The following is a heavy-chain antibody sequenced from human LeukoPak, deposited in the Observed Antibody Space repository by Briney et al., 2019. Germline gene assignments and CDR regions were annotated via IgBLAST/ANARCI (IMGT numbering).Heavy chain of an antibody. Sequence: GGSLRLSCVGSGFTFSSYSMNWVRQAPGKGLEWVSYISGTSNTIYYDDSVKGRFTVSRDNAKNSLYLQMDSLRVEDTAIYYCVRRFDCWGQGTLVTVSS. CDR2: ISGTSNTI. V-gene: IGHV3-48*01. CDR1: GFTFSSYS. CDR3: VRRFDC. J-gene: IGHJ4*02.